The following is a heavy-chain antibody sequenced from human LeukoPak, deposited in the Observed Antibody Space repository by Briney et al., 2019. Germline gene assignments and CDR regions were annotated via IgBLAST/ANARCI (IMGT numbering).Heavy chain of an antibody. J-gene: IGHJ5*02. D-gene: IGHD3-10*01. V-gene: IGHV4-61*02. CDR2: IYTSGST. CDR1: GGSLSSGSYY. Sequence: SQTLSLTCTVSGGSLSSGSYYWSWIRQPAGKGLEWIGRIYTSGSTNYNPSLKSRVTISVDTSKNQFSLKLSSVTAADTAVYYCARVAVRETSGSYVNWFDPWGQGTLVTVSS. CDR3: ARVAVRETSGSYVNWFDP.